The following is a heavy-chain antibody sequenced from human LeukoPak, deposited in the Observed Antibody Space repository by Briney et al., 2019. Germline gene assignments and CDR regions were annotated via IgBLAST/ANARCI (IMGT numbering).Heavy chain of an antibody. D-gene: IGHD3-22*01. V-gene: IGHV3-30*18. CDR2: ISYDGSNK. CDR3: ANWYYYDSSGYDY. CDR1: GFPFSSYG. Sequence: GGSLRLSCAASGFPFSSYGMHWVRQAPGKGLEWVAVISYDGSNKYYADSVKGRFTISRDNSKNTLYLQMNSLRAEDTAVYYCANWYYYDSSGYDYWGQGTLVTVSS. J-gene: IGHJ4*02.